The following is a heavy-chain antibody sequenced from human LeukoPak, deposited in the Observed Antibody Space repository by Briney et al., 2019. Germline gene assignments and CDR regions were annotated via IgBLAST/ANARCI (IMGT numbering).Heavy chain of an antibody. V-gene: IGHV4-59*08. Sequence: PSETLSLTCSVSGGSISRFYWSWIRQPPGKGLEWIGYISYGGNTNYNPSLKSRVTISVDTSKNQFSLKLSSVTAADTAVYYCARHSNYFDYGGQGTLVTVSS. CDR3: ARHSNYFDY. CDR1: GGSISRFY. J-gene: IGHJ4*02. CDR2: ISYGGNT.